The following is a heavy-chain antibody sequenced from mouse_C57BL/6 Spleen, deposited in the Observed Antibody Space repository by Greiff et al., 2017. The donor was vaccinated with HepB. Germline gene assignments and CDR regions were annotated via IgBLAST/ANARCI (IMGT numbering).Heavy chain of an antibody. V-gene: IGHV1-47*01. Sequence: VKLQESGAELVKPGASVKMSCKASGYTFTTYPIEWMKQNHGKSLEWIGNFHPYNDDTKYNEKFKGKATLTVEKSSSTVYLELSRLTSDDSAVYYCARSGYYGNYGWYFDVWGTGTTVTVSS. CDR3: ARSGYYGNYGWYFDV. CDR1: GYTFTTYP. D-gene: IGHD2-1*01. J-gene: IGHJ1*03. CDR2: FHPYNDDT.